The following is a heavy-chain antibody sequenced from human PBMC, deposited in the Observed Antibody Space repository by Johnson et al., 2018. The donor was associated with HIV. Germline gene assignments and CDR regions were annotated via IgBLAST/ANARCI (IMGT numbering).Heavy chain of an antibody. CDR3: ARAMAAAGVRTFDL. CDR2: ISYDGRNK. Sequence: QVQLVESGGGLVQPGGSLRLSCAASGLIFSRSWIHWVRQAPGKGLEWVAVISYDGRNKYYADSVKGRFTISRDNSKNTLYLQMNSLRAGDTAMYYCARAMAAAGVRTFDLWGQGAMVTVSS. D-gene: IGHD6-25*01. CDR1: GLIFSRSW. V-gene: IGHV3-30*03. J-gene: IGHJ3*01.